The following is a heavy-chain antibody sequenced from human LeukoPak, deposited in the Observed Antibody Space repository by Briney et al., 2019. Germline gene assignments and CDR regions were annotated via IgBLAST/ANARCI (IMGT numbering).Heavy chain of an antibody. V-gene: IGHV3-48*02. J-gene: IGHJ5*02. Sequence: SGGSLRLSCAASGFTVSSNYMSWVRQAPGKGLEWVSYISSSGSTIYYADSVKGRFTISRDNSKNTLYLQMNSLRDEDTALYYCARDSITTGGTVYNWFDPWGQGTLVTVSS. CDR2: ISSSGSTI. CDR3: ARDSITTGGTVYNWFDP. CDR1: GFTVSSNY. D-gene: IGHD1-14*01.